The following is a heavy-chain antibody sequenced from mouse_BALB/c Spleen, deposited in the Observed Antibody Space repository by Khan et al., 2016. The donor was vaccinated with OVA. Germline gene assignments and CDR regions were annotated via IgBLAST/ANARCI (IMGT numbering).Heavy chain of an antibody. CDR3: ARSTYRYAFVY. CDR1: GDSITTGY. D-gene: IGHD2-14*01. V-gene: IGHV3-8*02. CDR2: IIYIGYT. Sequence: EVQLQESGPSLVKPSQTLSLTCSVTGDSITTGYWNWIRKCPGNKLEYMGYIIYIGYTYYNPSLKSRISITRHTSNNQYYLQLNSVTDEDTATYYCARSTYRYAFVYWGQGTLVTVSA. J-gene: IGHJ3*01.